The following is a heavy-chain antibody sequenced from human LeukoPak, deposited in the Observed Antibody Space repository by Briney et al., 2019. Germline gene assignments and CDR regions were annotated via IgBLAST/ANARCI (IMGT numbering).Heavy chain of an antibody. Sequence: ASVKVSCKASGYTFTGYYIHWVRQAPGQGLEWMGWINPNSGDTNYAQNFQGRVTMTRDTSISTAYMELSRLRSDDTAVYYCARDLPSMITFGGVIVIPPNDAFDIWGQGTMVTVSS. CDR1: GYTFTGYY. CDR2: INPNSGDT. CDR3: ARDLPSMITFGGVIVIPPNDAFDI. J-gene: IGHJ3*02. V-gene: IGHV1-2*02. D-gene: IGHD3-16*02.